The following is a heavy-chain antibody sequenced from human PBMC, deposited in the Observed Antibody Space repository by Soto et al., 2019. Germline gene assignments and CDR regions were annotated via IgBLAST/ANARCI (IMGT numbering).Heavy chain of an antibody. Sequence: EVQLVESGGGLVQPGGSLRLSCAASGFTVSDNYMNWVRQAPGKGLEWVAVIYRGTTYYADSVKGRFTISRDNSKNTLDLQMRSLRPEDTAVYYGASDVDRRDYDSTGYSLDYWGQGTLVAVSS. D-gene: IGHD3-22*01. CDR1: GFTVSDNY. CDR2: IYRGTT. J-gene: IGHJ4*02. V-gene: IGHV3-66*01. CDR3: ASDVDRRDYDSTGYSLDY.